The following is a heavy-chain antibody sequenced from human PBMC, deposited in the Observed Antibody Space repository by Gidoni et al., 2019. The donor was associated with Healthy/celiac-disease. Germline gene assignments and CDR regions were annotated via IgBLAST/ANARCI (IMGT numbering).Heavy chain of an antibody. CDR1: GFTFDDYA. V-gene: IGHV3-9*01. CDR3: AKGTGVQLWLGGFDY. CDR2: ISWNSGSI. D-gene: IGHD5-18*01. J-gene: IGHJ4*02. Sequence: EVQLVESGGGLVQPGRSLRLSCAASGFTFDDYAMHWVRQAPGKGLEWVSGISWNSGSIGYADSVKGRFTISRDNAKNSLYLQMNSLRAEDTALYYCAKGTGVQLWLGGFDYWGQGTLVTVSS.